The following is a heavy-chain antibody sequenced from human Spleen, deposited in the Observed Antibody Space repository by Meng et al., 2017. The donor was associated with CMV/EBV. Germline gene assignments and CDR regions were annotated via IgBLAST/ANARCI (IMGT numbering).Heavy chain of an antibody. V-gene: IGHV4/OR15-8*02. J-gene: IGHJ5*02. D-gene: IGHD5-18*01. Sequence: ESLKISCAVSGASITTAKWRTWVRQPPGKGLEWVGEIDHSGNSNSNPSLESRLTLSLDTSENLLSLTMTSVTADDTAIYYCARVREHTSLGNYWFDPWGQGTLVTVSS. CDR2: IDHSGNS. CDR3: ARVREHTSLGNYWFDP. CDR1: GASITTAKW.